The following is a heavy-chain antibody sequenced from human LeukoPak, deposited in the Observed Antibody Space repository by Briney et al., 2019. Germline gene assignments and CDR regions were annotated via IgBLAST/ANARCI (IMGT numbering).Heavy chain of an antibody. CDR3: GRDRRYMTTVTTATDY. J-gene: IGHJ4*02. Sequence: GGSLRLFCAASGFAFSSYAISWVHQAPGKGLEWVSSISGSGGSTYYADSVKGRFTISRDNGKNSLYLQMNSLRAEDTAVYYCGRDRRYMTTVTTATDYWGQGTLVTVSS. D-gene: IGHD4-17*01. CDR1: GFAFSSYA. CDR2: ISGSGGST. V-gene: IGHV3-23*01.